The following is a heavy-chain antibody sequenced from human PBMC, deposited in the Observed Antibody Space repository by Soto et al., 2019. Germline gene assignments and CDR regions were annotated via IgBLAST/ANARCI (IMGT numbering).Heavy chain of an antibody. CDR1: GFTFSSYA. V-gene: IGHV3-23*01. D-gene: IGHD1-7*01. Sequence: EVQLLESGGGLVQPGGSLRLSCAASGFTFSSYAMSWVRQAPEKGLEWVSTISGSGGSTYYADSVKGRFTISRDNSKNTLYLQMNRLRAEDTAVYYCAKDRGATGTTVRFDPWGQGTLVTVSS. J-gene: IGHJ5*02. CDR3: AKDRGATGTTVRFDP. CDR2: ISGSGGST.